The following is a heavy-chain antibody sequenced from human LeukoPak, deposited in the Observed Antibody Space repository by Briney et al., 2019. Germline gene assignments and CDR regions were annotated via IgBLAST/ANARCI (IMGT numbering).Heavy chain of an antibody. CDR3: AADLGIYSSGPLRYYYMVV. CDR2: IVVGSGNT. V-gene: IGHV1-58*01. J-gene: IGHJ6*03. CDR1: GFTFSSSA. D-gene: IGHD6-19*01. Sequence: SVKVSCKASGFTFSSSALHWVRQARGQRLDWIGWIVVGSGNTNYAQKFQKRVTFTRDMSTSTAYMDPSSLRSEDTAVYYCAADLGIYSSGPLRYYYMVVWGKGTTVTVSS.